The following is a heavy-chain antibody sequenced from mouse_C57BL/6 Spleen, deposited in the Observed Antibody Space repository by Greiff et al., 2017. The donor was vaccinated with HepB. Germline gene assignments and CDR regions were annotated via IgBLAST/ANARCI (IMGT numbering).Heavy chain of an antibody. V-gene: IGHV5-16*01. D-gene: IGHD2-14*01. CDR2: INYDGSST. Sequence: EVQVVESEGGLVQPGRSMKLSCTASGFTFSDYYMAWVRQVPEKGLEWVANINYDGSSTYYLDSLKSRFIISRDNAKNILYLQMSSLKSEDTATYYCARDRGYSAMDYWGQGTSVTVSS. J-gene: IGHJ4*01. CDR1: GFTFSDYY. CDR3: ARDRGYSAMDY.